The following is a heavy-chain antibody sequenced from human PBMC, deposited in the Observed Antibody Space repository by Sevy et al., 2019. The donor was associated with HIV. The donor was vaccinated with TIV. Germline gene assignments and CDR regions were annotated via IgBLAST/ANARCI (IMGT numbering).Heavy chain of an antibody. D-gene: IGHD6-19*01. J-gene: IGHJ6*02. CDR2: ISSSSSTI. CDR3: ASIGYSSGWFPKYYYYGMDV. Sequence: GGSLRLSCAASGFTFSSHSMNWVRQAPGKGLEWVSYISSSSSTIYYADSVKGRFTISRDNAKNSLYLQMNSLRAEDTAVCYCASIGYSSGWFPKYYYYGMDVWGQGTTVTVSS. V-gene: IGHV3-48*01. CDR1: GFTFSSHS.